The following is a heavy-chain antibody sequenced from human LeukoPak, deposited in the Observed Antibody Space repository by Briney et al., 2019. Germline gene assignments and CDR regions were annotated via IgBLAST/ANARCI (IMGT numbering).Heavy chain of an antibody. Sequence: GGSLRLSCAASGFTFSNYWMSWVRQAPGKGLEWVANIKQEGSEKYYVDSVEGRFAISRDNAQNSLYLQMNSLRVEDTAMYYCARWQPGFDPWGQGTLVTVSS. CDR1: GFTFSNYW. D-gene: IGHD6-13*01. V-gene: IGHV3-7*01. J-gene: IGHJ5*02. CDR3: ARWQPGFDP. CDR2: IKQEGSEK.